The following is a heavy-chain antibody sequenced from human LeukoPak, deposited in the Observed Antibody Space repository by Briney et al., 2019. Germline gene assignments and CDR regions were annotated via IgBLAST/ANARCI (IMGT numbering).Heavy chain of an antibody. CDR3: AREVPTVLLPTAMMGWFDP. Sequence: SAKVSCKASGGTFNNYAITWVRQAPGQGLEWMGGIIPVFGTTNYAQKFQDRVTITADESSTTAYMELSSLRSEDTAVYYCAREVPTVLLPTAMMGWFDPWGQGTLVTVSS. CDR1: GGTFNNYA. D-gene: IGHD2-2*01. V-gene: IGHV1-69*01. J-gene: IGHJ5*02. CDR2: IIPVFGTT.